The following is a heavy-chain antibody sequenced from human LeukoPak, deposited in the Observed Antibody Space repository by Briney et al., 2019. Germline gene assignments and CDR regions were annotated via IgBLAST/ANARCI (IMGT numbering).Heavy chain of an antibody. CDR3: ADLGDYAVG. V-gene: IGHV3-15*01. Sequence: GGSVTLSCAASGFTFRNAWMSWVRQAPGKGLEWVGRIKSRTDGGTIEYAAPVKGRFSISRDDSKNTLYLQINSLKTEDTAVYYCADLGDYAVGWGPGSLFTVSS. CDR2: IKSRTDGGTI. J-gene: IGHJ4*02. CDR1: GFTFRNAW. D-gene: IGHD4-17*01.